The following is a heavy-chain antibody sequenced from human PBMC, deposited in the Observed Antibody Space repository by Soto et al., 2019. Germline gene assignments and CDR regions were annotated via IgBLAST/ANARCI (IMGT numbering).Heavy chain of an antibody. V-gene: IGHV3-23*01. D-gene: IGHD6-13*01. J-gene: IGHJ5*02. Sequence: GGSLRLSCAASGFTFSSYAMSWVRQAPGKGLEWVSAISGSGGSTYYADSVKGRFTISRDNSKNTLYRQMNSLRAEDTAVYYCAKVGQGSSWYPAYNWFDPWGQGTLVTVSS. CDR3: AKVGQGSSWYPAYNWFDP. CDR2: ISGSGGST. CDR1: GFTFSSYA.